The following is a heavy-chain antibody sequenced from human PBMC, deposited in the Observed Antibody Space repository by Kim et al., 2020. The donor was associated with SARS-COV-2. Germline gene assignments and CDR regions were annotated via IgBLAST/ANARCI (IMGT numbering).Heavy chain of an antibody. Sequence: SVKVSCKASGGNFSSYAISWVRQAPGQGLEWMGGIIPIFGTANYAQKFQGRVTITADESTSTAYMELSSLRSEDTAVYYCARYVWGSYRTPDAFDIWGQGTMVTVSS. V-gene: IGHV1-69*13. CDR2: IIPIFGTA. CDR1: GGNFSSYA. J-gene: IGHJ3*02. D-gene: IGHD3-16*02. CDR3: ARYVWGSYRTPDAFDI.